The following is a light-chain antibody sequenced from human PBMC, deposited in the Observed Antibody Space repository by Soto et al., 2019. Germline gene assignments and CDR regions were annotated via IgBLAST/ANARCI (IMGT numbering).Light chain of an antibody. V-gene: IGLV2-18*02. J-gene: IGLJ2*01. CDR3: SSYTTDTTLV. Sequence: QSVLTQPPSVSGSPGQSVTISCTGTSSDVGSYNRVSWYQQPPGTAPKLMIYEVTNRPSGVPDRFSGTKSGNTASLTISGPQAEDEADYYCSSYTTDTTLVFGGGTKLTVL. CDR2: EVT. CDR1: SSDVGSYNR.